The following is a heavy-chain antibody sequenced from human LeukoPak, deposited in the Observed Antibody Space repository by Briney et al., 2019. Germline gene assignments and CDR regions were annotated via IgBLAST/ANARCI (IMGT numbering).Heavy chain of an antibody. Sequence: ASVKVSCKASGYTFTGYYMHWVRQAPGQGLEWMGWINPNSGGTNYAQKFQGRVTMTEDTSTDTAYMELSSLRSEDTAVYYCATAYGGNNPFDYWGQGTLVTVSS. J-gene: IGHJ4*02. CDR2: INPNSGGT. CDR3: ATAYGGNNPFDY. D-gene: IGHD4-23*01. V-gene: IGHV1-2*02. CDR1: GYTFTGYY.